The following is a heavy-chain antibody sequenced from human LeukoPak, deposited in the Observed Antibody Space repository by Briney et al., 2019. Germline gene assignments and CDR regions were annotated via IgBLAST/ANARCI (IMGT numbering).Heavy chain of an antibody. J-gene: IGHJ4*02. CDR1: GFTFSSYA. Sequence: GGSLRLSCAASGFTFSSYAMSWVRQAPGKGLEWVSAISGSGGSTYYADSVKGRFTISRDNAKNSVYLQMNSLRAEDTAVYYCARGHSSGWYDQYYFDHWGQGTPVTVSS. CDR3: ARGHSSGWYDQYYFDH. V-gene: IGHV3-23*01. CDR2: ISGSGGST. D-gene: IGHD6-19*01.